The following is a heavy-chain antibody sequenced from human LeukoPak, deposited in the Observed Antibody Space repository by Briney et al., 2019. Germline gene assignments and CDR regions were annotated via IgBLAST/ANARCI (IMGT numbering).Heavy chain of an antibody. CDR2: ISGGGGNT. CDR3: AKGTPGYGTYYYMDV. J-gene: IGHJ6*03. Sequence: PGGSLRLSCAASGFTYSNYAMNWVRQAPGKGLEWVSSISGGGGNTHYADSVKGRFTISRDNSKNTLYLQMNSLRAEDTAVYYCAKGTPGYGTYYYMDVWGKGTTVTVSS. CDR1: GFTYSNYA. V-gene: IGHV3-23*01. D-gene: IGHD4-17*01.